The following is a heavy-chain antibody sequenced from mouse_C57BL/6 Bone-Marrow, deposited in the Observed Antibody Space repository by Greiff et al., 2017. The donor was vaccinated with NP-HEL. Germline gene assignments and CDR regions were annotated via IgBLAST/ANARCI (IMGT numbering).Heavy chain of an antibody. CDR2: IWTGGGT. CDR1: GFSLTSYA. Sequence: VKLVESGPGLVAPSQCLSITCTVSGFSLTSYAISWVRPPPGKGLEWLGVIWTGGGTNYNSALKSRLSSSKDNSKSQVFLKRNSLQTNDTARYYGARNFYYYGSGGYFDYWGQGTTLTVSA. CDR3: ARNFYYYGSGGYFDY. J-gene: IGHJ2*01. D-gene: IGHD1-1*01. V-gene: IGHV2-9-1*01.